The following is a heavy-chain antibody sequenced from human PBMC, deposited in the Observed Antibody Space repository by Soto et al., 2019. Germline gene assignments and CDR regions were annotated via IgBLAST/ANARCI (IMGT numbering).Heavy chain of an antibody. CDR1: GGSVSSGSYY. J-gene: IGHJ4*02. CDR2: IYYGGST. Sequence: SETLSLTCTVSGGSVSSGSYYWSWIRQPPGKGLEWIGYIYYGGSTNYNPSLKSRVTISVDTSKNQFSLKLSSVTAADTAVYYCARRVGYDVWSGYYTVYFGYWSQGTLVTVS. D-gene: IGHD3-3*01. V-gene: IGHV4-61*01. CDR3: ARRVGYDVWSGYYTVYFGY.